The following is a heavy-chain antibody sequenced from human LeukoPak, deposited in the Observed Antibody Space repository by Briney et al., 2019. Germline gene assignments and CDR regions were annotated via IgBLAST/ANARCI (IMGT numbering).Heavy chain of an antibody. D-gene: IGHD3-16*01. Sequence: GGSLRLSCAASGFTFSSYSMNWVRQAPGKGLEWVAFIRYDGDTKYYADSAKGRFTISRDNSKNTLYLQMNSLRPADTAVYYCVKDWAGFDDWGQGTLVTVSS. CDR1: GFTFSSYS. CDR3: VKDWAGFDD. V-gene: IGHV3-30*02. CDR2: IRYDGDTK. J-gene: IGHJ4*02.